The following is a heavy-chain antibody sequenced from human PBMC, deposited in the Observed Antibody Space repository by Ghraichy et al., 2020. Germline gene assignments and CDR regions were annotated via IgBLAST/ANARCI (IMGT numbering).Heavy chain of an antibody. D-gene: IGHD4-23*01. V-gene: IGHV3-48*02. Sequence: GGSLRLSCVGSGFTFSGYGMNWVRQSPGKGLEWVSFITSSSRSRFYADSVKGRFTISRDNAQNSLSLQMNSLRDEDTAVYYCAGASRVVRFYYYDGMDVWGQGTTVTDSS. CDR2: ITSSSRSR. CDR3: AGASRVVRFYYYDGMDV. CDR1: GFTFSGYG. J-gene: IGHJ6*02.